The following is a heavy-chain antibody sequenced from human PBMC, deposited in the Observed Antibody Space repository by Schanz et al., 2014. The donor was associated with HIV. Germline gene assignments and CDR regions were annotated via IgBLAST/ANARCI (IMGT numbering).Heavy chain of an antibody. V-gene: IGHV3-23*01. J-gene: IGHJ4*02. CDR2: ISESGGRT. CDR3: AKPEYDSRGNSQSHFDY. D-gene: IGHD3-22*01. CDR1: GFNFNNYA. Sequence: EVQLLESGGGLEQPGGSLRLPCAASGFNFNNYAMTWVRQAPGKGLEWVSSISESGGRTYYADSVNGRFTISRDNSKNTLYLQMTTLRIDDTAVYYCAKPEYDSRGNSQSHFDYWGQGTLVTVSS.